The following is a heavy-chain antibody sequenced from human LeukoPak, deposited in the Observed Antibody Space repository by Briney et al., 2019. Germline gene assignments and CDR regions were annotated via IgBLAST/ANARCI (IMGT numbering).Heavy chain of an antibody. CDR3: ARDPPWTDGAPQKAYDI. CDR1: GFTFRSYW. CDR2: IKHDGSET. J-gene: IGHJ3*02. D-gene: IGHD1-26*01. Sequence: GGSLRLSCAASGFTFRSYWMSWVRQAPGKGLEWVANIKHDGSETHYVDSVKGRFTISRDNAKNSVYLQMNSLRAEDTAVYYCARDPPWTDGAPQKAYDIWGQGTMVTVSS. V-gene: IGHV3-7*01.